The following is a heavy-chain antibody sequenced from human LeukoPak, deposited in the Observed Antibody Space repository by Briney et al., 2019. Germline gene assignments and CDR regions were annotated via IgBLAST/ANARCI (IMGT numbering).Heavy chain of an antibody. CDR1: GFTFSSYG. CDR3: AKPAGVTYRNFDY. CDR2: ISYDGSNK. D-gene: IGHD4-23*01. V-gene: IGHV3-30*18. J-gene: IGHJ4*02. Sequence: GGSLRLSCAASGFTFSSYGMHWVRQAPGKGLEWVAVISYDGSNKYYADSVKGRFTISRDNSKNTLYLQTNSLRAEDTAVYYCAKPAGVTYRNFDYWGQGTLVTVSS.